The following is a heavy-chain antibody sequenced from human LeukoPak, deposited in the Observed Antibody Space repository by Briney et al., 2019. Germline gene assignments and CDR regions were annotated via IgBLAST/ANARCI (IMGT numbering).Heavy chain of an antibody. Sequence: PGGSLRLSCAASGFXFSRYGIHWVRQAPGKGLEWVAVISYDGSTKYYADSVRGRFTISRDNSKNTLYLQMNSLRAEDTAVYYCAKDFGELLYGDSFDIWGQGTMVTVSS. D-gene: IGHD3-10*01. J-gene: IGHJ3*02. CDR1: GFXFSRYG. CDR3: AKDFGELLYGDSFDI. V-gene: IGHV3-30*18. CDR2: ISYDGSTK.